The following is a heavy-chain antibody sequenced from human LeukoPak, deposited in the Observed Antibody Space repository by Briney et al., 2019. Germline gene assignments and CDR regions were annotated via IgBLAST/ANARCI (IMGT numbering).Heavy chain of an antibody. CDR1: GGSISSYH. V-gene: IGHV4-59*12. Sequence: SETLSLTCTVSGGSISSYHWSWIRQPPGKGLEWIGYIYYSGSTNYNPSLKSRVTISVDTSKNQFSLKLSSVTAADTAVYYCARVDSGSYYASFDYWGQGTLVTVSS. CDR3: ARVDSGSYYASFDY. D-gene: IGHD1-26*01. J-gene: IGHJ4*02. CDR2: IYYSGST.